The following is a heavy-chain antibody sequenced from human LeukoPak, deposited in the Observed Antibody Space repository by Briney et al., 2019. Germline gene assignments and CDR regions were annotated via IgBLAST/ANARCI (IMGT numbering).Heavy chain of an antibody. CDR2: IYYSGST. V-gene: IGHV4-61*01. Sequence: SETLSLTCTVSGGSVSSGSYYWRWIRQPPGKGLEWIGYIYYSGSTNYNPSLKSRVTISVDTSKNQFSLKLSSVTAADTAVYYCARIYSSSWYPLDYWGQGTLVTVSS. D-gene: IGHD6-13*01. J-gene: IGHJ4*02. CDR1: GGSVSSGSYY. CDR3: ARIYSSSWYPLDY.